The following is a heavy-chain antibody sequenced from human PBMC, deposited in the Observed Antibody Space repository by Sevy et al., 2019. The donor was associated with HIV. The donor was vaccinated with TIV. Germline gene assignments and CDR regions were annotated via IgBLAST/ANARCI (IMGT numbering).Heavy chain of an antibody. CDR2: IRSKANSYAT. CDR3: TRRGDFWSGYYSDYYYGMDV. V-gene: IGHV3-73*01. CDR1: GFTFSGSA. J-gene: IGHJ6*02. Sequence: GGSLRLSCAASGFTFSGSAMHWVRQASGKGLEWVGRIRSKANSYATAYAASVKGRFTISRDDSKNTAYLQMNILKTEDTAVYYCTRRGDFWSGYYSDYYYGMDVWGQGTTVTVSS. D-gene: IGHD3-3*01.